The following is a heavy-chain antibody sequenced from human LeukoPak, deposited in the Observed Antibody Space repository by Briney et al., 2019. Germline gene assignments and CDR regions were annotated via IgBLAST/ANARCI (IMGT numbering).Heavy chain of an antibody. Sequence: ASVKVSCKASGGTFSSYAISWVRQAPGQGLEWMGRIIPILGIANYAQRFQGRVTITADKSTSTAYMELSSLRSEDTAVYYCATLWNYYDSSGYSHDYWGQGNLVTVSS. J-gene: IGHJ4*02. D-gene: IGHD3-22*01. CDR2: IIPILGIA. V-gene: IGHV1-69*04. CDR3: ATLWNYYDSSGYSHDY. CDR1: GGTFSSYA.